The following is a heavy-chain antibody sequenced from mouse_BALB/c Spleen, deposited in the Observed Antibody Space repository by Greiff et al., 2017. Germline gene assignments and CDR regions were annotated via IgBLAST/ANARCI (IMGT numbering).Heavy chain of an antibody. CDR3: ARPYYGNYSWFAY. CDR1: GYSFTGYY. D-gene: IGHD2-10*01. J-gene: IGHJ3*01. V-gene: IGHV1-31*01. Sequence: VQLKQSGPELVKPGASVKISCKASGYSFTGYYMHWVKQSHVKSLEWIGRINPYNGATSYNQNFKDKASLTVDKSSSTAYMELHSLTSEDSAVYYCARPYYGNYSWFAYWGQGTLVTVSA. CDR2: INPYNGAT.